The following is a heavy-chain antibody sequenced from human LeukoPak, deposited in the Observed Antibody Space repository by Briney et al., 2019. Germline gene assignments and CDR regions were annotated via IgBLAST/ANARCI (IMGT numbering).Heavy chain of an antibody. D-gene: IGHD4-17*01. Sequence: GSLRLSCAASGFTFSSYAMSWVRQPPGKGLEWIGEIYHSGSTNYNPSLKSRVTISVDKSKNQFSLKLSSVTAADTAVYYCASRDGDYVLFDYWGQGTLVTVSS. J-gene: IGHJ4*02. CDR2: IYHSGST. CDR3: ASRDGDYVLFDY. CDR1: GFTFSSYAM. V-gene: IGHV4-4*02.